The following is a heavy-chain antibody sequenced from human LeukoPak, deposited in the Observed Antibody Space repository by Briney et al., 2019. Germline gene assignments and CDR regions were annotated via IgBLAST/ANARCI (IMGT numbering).Heavy chain of an antibody. D-gene: IGHD3-22*01. CDR2: ISTTSSSTI. J-gene: IGHJ4*02. Sequence: GGSLRLSCAASGFTFSSYSMNWVRQAPGKGLEWVSYISTTSSSTIYYADSVKGRFTISRDNAKNSLYLQMNSLRAEDTAVYYCARDRGSSGYHFDYWGQGTLVTVSS. CDR1: GFTFSSYS. V-gene: IGHV3-48*01. CDR3: ARDRGSSGYHFDY.